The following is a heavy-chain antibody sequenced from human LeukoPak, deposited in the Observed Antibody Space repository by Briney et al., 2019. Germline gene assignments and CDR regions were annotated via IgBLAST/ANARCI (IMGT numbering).Heavy chain of an antibody. V-gene: IGHV3-33*01. CDR1: GFTLSSYG. Sequence: GGSLRLSCAASGFTLSSYGMHWVRQAPGKGLEWMAIIWYDGSNKNYADSVKGRFTISRDNFRNTLYLQMNSLRVEDTAVYYCVRGGGSGTKTEDWGQGTLVTVSS. CDR3: VRGGGSGTKTED. CDR2: IWYDGSNK. J-gene: IGHJ4*02. D-gene: IGHD3-10*01.